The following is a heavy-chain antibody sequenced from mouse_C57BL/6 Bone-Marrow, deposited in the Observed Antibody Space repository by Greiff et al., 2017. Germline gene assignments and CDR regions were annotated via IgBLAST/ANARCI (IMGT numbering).Heavy chain of an antibody. V-gene: IGHV5-6*01. J-gene: IGHJ4*01. Sequence: VQLQQSGGDLVKPGGSLKLSCAASGFTFSSYGMSWVRQTPDKRLEWVATISSGGSYTYYPDSVKGRFTISRDNAKNTLYLQMSSLKSEDKAMYYCASRKPNPVGNAMDYWGQGTSVTVSS. CDR3: ASRKPNPVGNAMDY. CDR1: GFTFSSYG. CDR2: ISSGGSYT.